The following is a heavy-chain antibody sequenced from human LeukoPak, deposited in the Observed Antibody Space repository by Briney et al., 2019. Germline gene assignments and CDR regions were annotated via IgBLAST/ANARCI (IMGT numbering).Heavy chain of an antibody. J-gene: IGHJ5*02. V-gene: IGHV3-33*06. Sequence: PGGSLRLSCAASGFTFSSYGMHWVRQAPGKGLEWVTVIWYDGSNKYYADSVKGRFTISRDNSKNTLYLQMNSLRAEDTAVYYCAKDWEDAIDPWGQGTLVTVSS. CDR3: AKDWEDAIDP. CDR1: GFTFSSYG. CDR2: IWYDGSNK. D-gene: IGHD1-26*01.